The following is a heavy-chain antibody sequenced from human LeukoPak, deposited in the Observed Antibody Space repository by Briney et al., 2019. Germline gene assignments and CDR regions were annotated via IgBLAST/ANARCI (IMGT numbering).Heavy chain of an antibody. CDR1: GFTFDDYA. Sequence: PGGSLRLSCAASGFTFDDYAMHWVRQAPGKGLEWVSGISWNSGSIGYADSVKGRFTISRDNAKNSLYLQMNSLRAEDTALYYCAKVPSYGDYAGYFQHWGQGTLVTVSS. J-gene: IGHJ1*01. CDR3: AKVPSYGDYAGYFQH. V-gene: IGHV3-9*01. D-gene: IGHD4-17*01. CDR2: ISWNSGSI.